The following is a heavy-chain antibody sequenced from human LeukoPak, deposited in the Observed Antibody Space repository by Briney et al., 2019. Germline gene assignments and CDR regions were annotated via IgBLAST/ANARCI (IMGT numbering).Heavy chain of an antibody. J-gene: IGHJ5*02. CDR1: GGSFSGYY. Sequence: SETLSLTCAVYGGSFSGYYWSWIRQPPGKGLEWIGEINHSGSTNYNPSLKSRVTISVDTSKNQFSLKLSSVTAADTAVYYCARGLRITMVRGVRGRPEANNWFDPWGQGTLVTVSS. D-gene: IGHD3-10*01. CDR2: INHSGST. CDR3: ARGLRITMVRGVRGRPEANNWFDP. V-gene: IGHV4-34*01.